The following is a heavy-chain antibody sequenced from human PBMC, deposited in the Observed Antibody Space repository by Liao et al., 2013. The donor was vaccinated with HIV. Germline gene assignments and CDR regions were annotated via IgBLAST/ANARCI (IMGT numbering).Heavy chain of an antibody. J-gene: IGHJ4*02. CDR2: INHRGST. CDR3: ARGPPYYDFVWGSYRSVCFDY. Sequence: QVQLQQWGAGLLKPSETLSLTCAVYGGSFSDYDWCWIRQPPEGLEWIGEINHRGSTNYNPSLKSRVTISVDTSKNQFSLKLSSVTAADTAVYYCARGPPYYDFVWGSYRSVCFDYWGQGTLVTVSS. CDR1: GGSFSDYD. V-gene: IGHV4-34*01. D-gene: IGHD3-16*02.